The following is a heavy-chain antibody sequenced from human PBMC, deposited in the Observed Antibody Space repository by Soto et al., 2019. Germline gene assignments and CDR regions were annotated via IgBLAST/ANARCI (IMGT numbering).Heavy chain of an antibody. Sequence: QVQLQESGPGLVKPSETLTLTCTVSGDSFSDYYWNWIRQGPGKGLEWIGFVFHSATTSYNPSLKPRVAISDDTSKKQFSLRLTSVTAADTAIYYCARGHYSSGWPIDHWGQGILVTVSS. V-gene: IGHV4-59*01. D-gene: IGHD6-19*01. CDR2: VFHSATT. J-gene: IGHJ4*02. CDR1: GDSFSDYY. CDR3: ARGHYSSGWPIDH.